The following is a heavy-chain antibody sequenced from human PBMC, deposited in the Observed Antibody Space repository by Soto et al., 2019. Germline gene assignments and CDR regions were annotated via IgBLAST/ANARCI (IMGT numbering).Heavy chain of an antibody. CDR1: GGSISSGGYY. CDR2: IYYSRST. D-gene: IGHD1-26*01. Sequence: NPSETLSLTCTVSGGSISSGGYYWSWIRQHPGKGLEWIGDIYYSRSTYYNPSLKSRVTISVDTSKNQFSLKLSSVTAADTAVYYCAADEVGATGRGFHYCGQGTLVTVSS. J-gene: IGHJ4*02. V-gene: IGHV4-31*03. CDR3: AADEVGATGRGFHY.